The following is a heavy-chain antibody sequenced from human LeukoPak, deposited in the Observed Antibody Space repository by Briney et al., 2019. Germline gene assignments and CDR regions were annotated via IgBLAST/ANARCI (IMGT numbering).Heavy chain of an antibody. CDR1: GYTFTSYD. CDR3: ARVGVDGYDLSFEDY. CDR2: MNPNSGNT. Sequence: GASVKVSCKASGYTFTSYDINWVRQATGQGLEWKGWMNPNSGNTGYAQKFQGRVTMTRNTSISTAYMELSSLRSEDTAVYYCARVGVDGYDLSFEDYWGQGTLVTVSS. V-gene: IGHV1-8*01. D-gene: IGHD5-12*01. J-gene: IGHJ4*02.